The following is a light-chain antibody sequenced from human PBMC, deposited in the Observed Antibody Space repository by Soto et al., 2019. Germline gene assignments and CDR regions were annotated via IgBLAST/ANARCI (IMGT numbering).Light chain of an antibody. Sequence: DIQITQSPASLSASVVGRVTITCRASQSISTYLNWYQQKPGKAPELMIFAASSLQSGVPSRFSGSGSGTDFTLTISSLQPEDFATYYCQQSYSTPPTFGGGTKVDIK. J-gene: IGKJ4*01. V-gene: IGKV1-39*01. CDR2: AAS. CDR3: QQSYSTPPT. CDR1: QSISTY.